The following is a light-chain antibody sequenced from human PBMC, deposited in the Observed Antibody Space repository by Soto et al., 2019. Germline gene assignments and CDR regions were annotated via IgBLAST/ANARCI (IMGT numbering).Light chain of an antibody. Sequence: DIQMTQSPSTLSASVGDRVTITCRASQSISSWLARYQQKPGKAPKLLIYDASSLESGVPSRFSGSGSGTEFTLTISSLQPDDFATYYCQQYNSYSFYTFGQGTKLEIK. CDR3: QQYNSYSFYT. V-gene: IGKV1-5*01. CDR1: QSISSW. J-gene: IGKJ2*01. CDR2: DAS.